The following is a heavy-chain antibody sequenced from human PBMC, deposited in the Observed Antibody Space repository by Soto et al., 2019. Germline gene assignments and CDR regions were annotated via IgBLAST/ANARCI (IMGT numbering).Heavy chain of an antibody. V-gene: IGHV4-4*07. CDR3: SRVDCSNTNCRTRVMDV. D-gene: IGHD2-2*01. Sequence: QVHLQESGPGLVKPSETLSLICTVSGGSITSYYWSWVRQPVGKGLEWVGRIYSDGTTNYSPSLNSRVTMSLDTSKNQLSLWLSSVTAADTAIYYCSRVDCSNTNCRTRVMDVWGQGTTVTVSS. CDR1: GGSITSYY. J-gene: IGHJ6*02. CDR2: IYSDGTT.